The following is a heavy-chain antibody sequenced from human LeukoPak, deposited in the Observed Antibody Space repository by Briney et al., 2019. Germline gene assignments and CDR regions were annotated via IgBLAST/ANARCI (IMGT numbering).Heavy chain of an antibody. CDR2: IIPIFGTA. CDR1: GGTFSSYA. J-gene: IGHJ4*02. V-gene: IGHV1-69*06. D-gene: IGHD2-15*01. CDR3: AIALCSGGSCYSPAPDY. Sequence: SVKVSCKASGGTFSSYAISWVRQAPGQGLEWMGGIIPIFGTANYAQKFQGRVTITADKSTSTAYMELSSLRSEDTAVYYCAIALCSGGSCYSPAPDYWGQGTLVTVSS.